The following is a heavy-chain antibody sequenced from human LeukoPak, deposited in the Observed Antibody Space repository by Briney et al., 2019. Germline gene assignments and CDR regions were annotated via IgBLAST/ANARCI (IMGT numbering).Heavy chain of an antibody. V-gene: IGHV4-39*01. CDR2: IYDSGST. Sequence: SETLSLTCTVSGGSIRSSYYYWGWIRQPPGKGLEWIGSIYDSGSTYYNPSLKSRVTISVDTSKNQFSLKLNSVTAADTAAYYCARGRDYYGSGSYDYWGQGTLVTVSS. J-gene: IGHJ4*02. CDR3: ARGRDYYGSGSYDY. CDR1: GGSIRSSYYY. D-gene: IGHD3-10*01.